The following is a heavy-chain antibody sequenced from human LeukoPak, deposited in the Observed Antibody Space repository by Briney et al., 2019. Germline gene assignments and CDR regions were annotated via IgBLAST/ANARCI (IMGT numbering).Heavy chain of an antibody. CDR1: GGSISSSSYY. CDR2: IYYSGST. J-gene: IGHJ4*02. D-gene: IGHD3-22*01. CDR3: AILPYYYDSSGYYFDY. V-gene: IGHV4-39*01. Sequence: NASETLSLTCTVSGGSISSSSYYWGWIRQPPGKGLEWIGSIYYSGSTYYNPSLKSRVTISVDTFKNQFSLKLSSVTAADTAVYYCAILPYYYDSSGYYFDYWGQGTLVTVSS.